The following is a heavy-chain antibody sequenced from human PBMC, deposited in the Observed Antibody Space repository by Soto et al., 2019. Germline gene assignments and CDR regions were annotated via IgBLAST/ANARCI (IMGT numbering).Heavy chain of an antibody. CDR1: GFTFSSYG. CDR3: ARDWYPHRTFDY. Sequence: PGGSLRLSCAASGFTFSSYGMHWVRQAPGKGLEWVAVIWYDGSNKYYADSVKGRFTISRDTSKNTLYLQMNSLRAEDTAVYYCARDWYPHRTFDYSGQGTLVTVSS. V-gene: IGHV3-33*01. D-gene: IGHD1-20*01. CDR2: IWYDGSNK. J-gene: IGHJ4*02.